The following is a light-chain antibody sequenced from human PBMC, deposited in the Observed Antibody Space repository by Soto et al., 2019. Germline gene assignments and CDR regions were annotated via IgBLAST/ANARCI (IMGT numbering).Light chain of an antibody. CDR3: CSYAGSNTLI. CDR1: SSDVGGYNY. V-gene: IGLV2-11*01. CDR2: DVS. Sequence: QSVLTQPRSVSESPGQSVTISCTGTSSDVGGYNYVSWYQQHPDKVPKLMIYDVSKRPSGVPDRFSGSKSGNTASLTISGLQAEDEADYYCCSYAGSNTLIFGGGTKLTVL. J-gene: IGLJ2*01.